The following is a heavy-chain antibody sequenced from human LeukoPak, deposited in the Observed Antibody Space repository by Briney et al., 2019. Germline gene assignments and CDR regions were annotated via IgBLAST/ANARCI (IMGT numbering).Heavy chain of an antibody. CDR2: IYYSGST. CDR1: GVSISSSTYY. V-gene: IGHV4-39*01. D-gene: IGHD3-10*01. Sequence: SETPSLTCTVSGVSISSSTYYWDWIRQPPGKGLEWIGSIYYSGSTYYNPSLKSRVTISVDTSKNQFSLKLSSVTAADTAVYYCVRHRGWPDEYFHHWGQGTLVIVSS. CDR3: VRHRGWPDEYFHH. J-gene: IGHJ1*01.